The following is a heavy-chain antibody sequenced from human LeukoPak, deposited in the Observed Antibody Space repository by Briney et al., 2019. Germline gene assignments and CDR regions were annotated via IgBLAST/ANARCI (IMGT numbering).Heavy chain of an antibody. CDR1: RGSISSGGHY. Sequence: SETLSLTCNVSRGSISSGGHYWSWSRQRPGKGLEWMGYTYFTGSTYYNPSLQSRLTISADTSMTQFSLRLRSVTAADTAVYYCARVSFTYGPLDSWGPGILVTVSS. D-gene: IGHD4-17*01. CDR2: TYFTGST. CDR3: ARVSFTYGPLDS. V-gene: IGHV4-31*03. J-gene: IGHJ4*02.